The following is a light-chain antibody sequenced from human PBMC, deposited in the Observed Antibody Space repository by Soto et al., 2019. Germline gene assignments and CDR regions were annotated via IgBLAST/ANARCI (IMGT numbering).Light chain of an antibody. CDR3: SSYRSSSTPSV. J-gene: IGLJ1*01. CDR1: SSDVGGYNY. V-gene: IGLV2-14*01. Sequence: QSVLTQPASVSGSPGQSITISCTGTSSDVGGYNYVSWYQQHPGKAPKLMIYDVSNRPSGVSNRFSGSKSGNTASLTIFGLQAEDEADYYCSSYRSSSTPSVFGTGTKVTV. CDR2: DVS.